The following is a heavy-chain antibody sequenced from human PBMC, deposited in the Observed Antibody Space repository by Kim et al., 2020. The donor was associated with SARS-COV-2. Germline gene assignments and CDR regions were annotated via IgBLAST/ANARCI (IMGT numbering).Heavy chain of an antibody. J-gene: IGHJ4*02. CDR3: ARGRYDILTGYTELDY. V-gene: IGHV5-10-1*01. D-gene: IGHD3-9*01. CDR1: GYSFTSNW. CDR2: IDPSDSYT. Sequence: GESLKISCKGSGYSFTSNWISWVRQMPGKGLEWMGRIDPSDSYTNYSPSFQGHVTISADKFISTAYLQRSSLKASDTAMYYCARGRYDILTGYTELDYWGQGTLVTVSS.